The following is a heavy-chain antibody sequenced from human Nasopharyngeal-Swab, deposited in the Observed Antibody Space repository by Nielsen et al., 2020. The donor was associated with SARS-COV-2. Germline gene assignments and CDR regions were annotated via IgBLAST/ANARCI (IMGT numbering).Heavy chain of an antibody. CDR1: GYTLTELS. J-gene: IGHJ4*02. CDR3: ATGVAVAGRTHFVDY. D-gene: IGHD6-19*01. Sequence: ASVKVSCKVPGYTLTELSMHWVRQAPGKGLEWMGGFDPEDGETIYAQKFQGRVTMTEDTSTDTAYMELSSLRSEDTAVYYCATGVAVAGRTHFVDYWGQGTLVTVSS. V-gene: IGHV1-24*01. CDR2: FDPEDGET.